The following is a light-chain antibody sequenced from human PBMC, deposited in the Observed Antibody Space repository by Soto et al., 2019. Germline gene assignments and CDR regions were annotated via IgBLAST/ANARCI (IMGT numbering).Light chain of an antibody. V-gene: IGKV1-8*01. CDR2: AAS. CDR1: QAISSY. Sequence: AIRLTQSPSSLAASTGDRVTMTCRASQAISSYLAWYQQKPGKAPKLLIYAASTLQSGVPSRFSGSGSGTDFTLTISCLQSEDFATYYCQQYYSYPRTFGQGTKVDIK. CDR3: QQYYSYPRT. J-gene: IGKJ1*01.